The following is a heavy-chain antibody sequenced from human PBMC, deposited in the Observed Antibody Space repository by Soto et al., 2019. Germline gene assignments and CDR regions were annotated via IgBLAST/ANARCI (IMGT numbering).Heavy chain of an antibody. CDR2: IYNSGTT. Sequence: PSETLSLTCTVSGGSITRGGYYWSWIRQHPGKGLEWIGYIYNSGTTYYNQTLKSRVTISVDTSKNQFYLKLTSVTAADTAVYYCARDPAPWGQGTLVTVSS. CDR1: GGSITRGGYY. CDR3: ARDPAP. V-gene: IGHV4-31*03. J-gene: IGHJ5*02.